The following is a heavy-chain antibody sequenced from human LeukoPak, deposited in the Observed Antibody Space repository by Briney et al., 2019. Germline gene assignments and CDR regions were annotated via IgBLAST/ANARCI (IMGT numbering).Heavy chain of an antibody. V-gene: IGHV3-30*03. CDR2: ISYDGSNK. J-gene: IGHJ6*04. Sequence: GGSLRLSCAASGFTFSSYGMHWVRRAPGKGLEWVAVISYDGSNKYYADSVKGRFTISRDNSKNTLYLQMNSLRAEDTAVYYCATGSSSPYHYYGMDVWGKGTTVTVSS. D-gene: IGHD3-10*01. CDR3: ATGSSSPYHYYGMDV. CDR1: GFTFSSYG.